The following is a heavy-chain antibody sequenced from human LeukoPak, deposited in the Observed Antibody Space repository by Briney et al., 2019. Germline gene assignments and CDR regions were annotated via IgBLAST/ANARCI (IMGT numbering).Heavy chain of an antibody. V-gene: IGHV3-21*01. CDR3: TREGVDVFDI. CDR2: VSSGSTYI. CDR1: GFTFSSYS. D-gene: IGHD3-10*01. J-gene: IGHJ3*02. Sequence: GGSLRLSCAASGFTFSSYSMNWVRQAPGKGLEWVSSVSSGSTYIYYADSVKGRFTISRDNTKNSLYLQMNSLRAEDTAVYYCTREGVDVFDIWGQGTMVIVSS.